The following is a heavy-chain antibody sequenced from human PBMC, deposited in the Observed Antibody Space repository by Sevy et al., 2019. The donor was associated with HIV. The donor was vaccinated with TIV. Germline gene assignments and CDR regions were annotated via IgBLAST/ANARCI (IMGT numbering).Heavy chain of an antibody. CDR3: AKDRVVTTAAYYYYYMDV. D-gene: IGHD4-4*01. Sequence: GGSLRLSCAASGFTFDDYAMHWVRQAPGKGLEWVSGISWNSGSIGYADSVKGRFTISRDNAKNSLYLQMNTPRAEDTALYYCAKDRVVTTAAYYYYYMDVWGKGTTVTVSS. CDR2: ISWNSGSI. J-gene: IGHJ6*03. V-gene: IGHV3-9*01. CDR1: GFTFDDYA.